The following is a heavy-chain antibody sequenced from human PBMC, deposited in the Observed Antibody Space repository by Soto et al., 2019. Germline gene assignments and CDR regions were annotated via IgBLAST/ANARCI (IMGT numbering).Heavy chain of an antibody. J-gene: IGHJ6*02. D-gene: IGHD2-15*01. CDR2: IKTKAEGGAT. V-gene: IGHV3-15*07. CDR1: DFTINNAW. CDR3: TTGSVEGV. Sequence: EVQLVESGGGLVKPGGSLRLSCAAPDFTINNAWMNWVRQAPGKGLEWVGRIKTKAEGGATDYAAPLKGRFTISRDDSRNTLFLQMNSLKTEDTAVYYCTTGSVEGVWGQGATVTVSS.